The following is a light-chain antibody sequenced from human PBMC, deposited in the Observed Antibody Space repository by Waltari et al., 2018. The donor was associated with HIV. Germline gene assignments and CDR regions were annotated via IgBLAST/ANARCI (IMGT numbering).Light chain of an antibody. V-gene: IGLV3-10*01. J-gene: IGLJ2*01. Sequence: SYELTQPPSVSVSPGQTARIPCSGDALPKKFAYWYQQKSGQAPVLVIYEDSKLPSGIPQRFSGSSSGTMATLTISGAQVADEADYYCYSTDNSGTHIRVFGGGTKLTVL. CDR2: EDS. CDR3: YSTDNSGTHIRV. CDR1: ALPKKF.